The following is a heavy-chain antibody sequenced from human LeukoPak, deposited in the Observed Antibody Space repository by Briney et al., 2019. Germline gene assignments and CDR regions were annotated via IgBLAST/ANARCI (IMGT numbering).Heavy chain of an antibody. Sequence: GGSLRLSCVASGFTFSRYEMNWVRQAPGKGLEWVSYISSSGSSSGSTIYYADSVKGRFTISRDNAKNSLYLQMNSLRAEDTAVYYCARYEAGFDYWGQGTLVTASS. CDR3: ARYEAGFDY. J-gene: IGHJ4*02. CDR2: ISSSGSSSGSTI. D-gene: IGHD6-13*01. V-gene: IGHV3-48*03. CDR1: GFTFSRYE.